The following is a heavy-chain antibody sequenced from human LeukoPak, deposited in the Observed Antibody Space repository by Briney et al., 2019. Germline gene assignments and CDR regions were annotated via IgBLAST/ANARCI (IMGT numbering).Heavy chain of an antibody. Sequence: PGRSLRPSCAASGFTSSSFAMSWGRQAPGKRLEWGSVISGSGGRTYYADSAKVRFTLSIDSSNTTLYLSRSIWTPEKTTVYSFVREGTDYESSGYFVPWGQGTLVTVSS. CDR3: VREGTDYESSGYFVP. D-gene: IGHD3-22*01. J-gene: IGHJ5*02. CDR2: ISGSGGRT. CDR1: GFTSSSFA. V-gene: IGHV3-23*01.